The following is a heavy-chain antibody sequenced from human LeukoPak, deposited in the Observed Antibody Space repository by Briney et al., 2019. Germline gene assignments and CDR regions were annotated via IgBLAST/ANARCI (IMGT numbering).Heavy chain of an antibody. CDR3: ERDALGYYDSTGDDY. V-gene: IGHV1-18*01. CDR2: ISAYNGNT. CDR1: GYTFTSYG. D-gene: IGHD3-22*01. J-gene: IGHJ4*02. Sequence: ASVKFSCKASGYTFTSYGITWVRQAPGQGLEGMGWISAYNGNTNYAHKLQGRVTMTTDTSTSTAYMELMSLRSDDTAVYYCERDALGYYDSTGDDYCGQGTLVTVSS.